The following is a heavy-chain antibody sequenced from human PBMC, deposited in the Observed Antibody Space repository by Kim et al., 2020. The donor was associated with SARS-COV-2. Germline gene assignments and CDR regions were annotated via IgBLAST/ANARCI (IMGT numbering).Heavy chain of an antibody. J-gene: IGHJ1*01. Sequence: VKGRFTRSRDNSKNCLYLQMNSLRTEDTALYYCVKDILGVGGSYYRYFQHWGQGTLVTVSS. D-gene: IGHD1-26*01. V-gene: IGHV3-43*01. CDR3: VKDILGVGGSYYRYFQH.